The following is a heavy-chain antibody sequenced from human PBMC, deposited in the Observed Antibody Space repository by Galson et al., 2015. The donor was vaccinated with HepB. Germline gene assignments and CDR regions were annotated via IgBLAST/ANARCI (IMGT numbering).Heavy chain of an antibody. CDR2: IIPIFGTA. V-gene: IGHV1-69*13. CDR1: GGTFSSYA. Sequence: SVKVSCKASGGTFSSYAISWVRQAPGQGLEWMGGIIPIFGTANYAQKFQGRVTITADESTSTAYMELSSLRSEDTAVYYCARGGPDAVYYDILTGDAGWFDPWGQGTLVTVSS. J-gene: IGHJ5*02. D-gene: IGHD3-9*01. CDR3: ARGGPDAVYYDILTGDAGWFDP.